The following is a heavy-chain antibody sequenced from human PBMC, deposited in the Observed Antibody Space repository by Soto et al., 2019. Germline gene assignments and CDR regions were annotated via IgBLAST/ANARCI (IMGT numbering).Heavy chain of an antibody. CDR2: IRSKAYGGTT. V-gene: IGHV3-49*03. J-gene: IGHJ6*02. CDR3: TRVPYYYGSGLGMDV. D-gene: IGHD3-10*01. CDR1: GFTFGDYA. Sequence: GGSLRLSCTASGFTFGDYAMSWFRQAPGKGLEWVGFIRSKAYGGTTEYAASVKGRFTISRDDSKSIAYLQMNSLKTEDTAVYYCTRVPYYYGSGLGMDVWGQGTTVTVSS.